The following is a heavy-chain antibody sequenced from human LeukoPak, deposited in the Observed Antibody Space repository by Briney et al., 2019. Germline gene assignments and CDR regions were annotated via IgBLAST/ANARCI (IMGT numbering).Heavy chain of an antibody. J-gene: IGHJ4*02. CDR2: ISAYNGNT. V-gene: IGHV1-18*01. Sequence: GASVKVSCKASGYTFTCYGISRVRQAPGQGLEWTGSISAYNGNTNYAQKLQGRVTMTTDTSTSTAYMELRSLRSDDTAVYYCARGPGVRGVPASPFDYWGQGTLVTVSS. CDR3: ARGPGVRGVPASPFDY. D-gene: IGHD3-10*01. CDR1: GYTFTCYG.